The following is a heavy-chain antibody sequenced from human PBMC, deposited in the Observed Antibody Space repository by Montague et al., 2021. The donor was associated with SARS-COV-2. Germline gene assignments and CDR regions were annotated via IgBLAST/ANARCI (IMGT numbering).Heavy chain of an antibody. J-gene: IGHJ5*02. Sequence: SLILSCAASGFTFSSYAMHWVRQAPGKGLEWVAVISYDGSNKYYADSVKGRFTISRDNSKNTLYLQMNSLRAEDTAVYYCASIVATIRWFDPWGQGTLVTVAS. D-gene: IGHD5-12*01. CDR1: GFTFSSYA. CDR3: ASIVATIRWFDP. V-gene: IGHV3-30*04. CDR2: ISYDGSNK.